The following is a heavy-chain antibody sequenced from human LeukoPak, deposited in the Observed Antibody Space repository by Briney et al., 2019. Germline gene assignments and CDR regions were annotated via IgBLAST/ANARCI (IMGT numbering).Heavy chain of an antibody. CDR3: AKENYDILTGYRGLDY. V-gene: IGHV3-23*01. CDR1: GFTFSSYA. CDR2: ISGSGGST. J-gene: IGHJ4*02. Sequence: GGYLRLSCAASGFTFSSYAMSSVRQAPGKGLECVSAISGSGGSTYYADSVKGRFTISRDNSKNTLYLQMNSLRAEDTAVYYCAKENYDILTGYRGLDYWGQGTLVTVSS. D-gene: IGHD3-9*01.